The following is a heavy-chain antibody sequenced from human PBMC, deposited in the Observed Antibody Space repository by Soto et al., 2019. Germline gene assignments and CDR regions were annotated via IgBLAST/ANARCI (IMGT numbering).Heavy chain of an antibody. CDR2: INAGNGNT. V-gene: IGHV1-3*01. CDR1: GYTFTGYA. D-gene: IGHD5-18*01. J-gene: IGHJ3*02. Sequence: ASVKVSCKASGYTFTGYAMHWVRQAPGQRLEWMGWINAGNGNTKYSQKFQGRVTITRDTSASTAYMELSSLRSEDTAVYYCARGVYGQLWFRDAFDIWGQGTMVTVSS. CDR3: ARGVYGQLWFRDAFDI.